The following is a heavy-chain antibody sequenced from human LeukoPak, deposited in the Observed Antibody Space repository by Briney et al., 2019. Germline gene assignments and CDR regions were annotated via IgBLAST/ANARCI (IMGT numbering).Heavy chain of an antibody. J-gene: IGHJ4*02. Sequence: ASVKVSCKASGYTFTSYGISWVRQAPGQGLEWMGIINPSGGSTSYAQKFQGRVTMTRDTSTSTVYMELSSLRSEDTAVYYCARVRGYSYGSYYFDYWGQGTLVTVSS. D-gene: IGHD5-18*01. CDR2: INPSGGST. CDR1: GYTFTSYG. V-gene: IGHV1-46*01. CDR3: ARVRGYSYGSYYFDY.